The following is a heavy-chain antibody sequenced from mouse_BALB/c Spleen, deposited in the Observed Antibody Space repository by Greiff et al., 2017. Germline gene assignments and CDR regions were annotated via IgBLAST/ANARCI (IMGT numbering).Heavy chain of an antibody. CDR2: IYPGDGDT. J-gene: IGHJ3*01. CDR3: ASGAY. CDR1: GYTFTSYW. V-gene: IGHV1-87*01. Sequence: QVQLQQSGAELARPGASVKLSCKASGYTFTSYWMQWVKQRPGQGLEWIGAIYPGDGDTRYTQKFKGKATLTADKSSSTAYMQLSSLASEDSAVYYCASGAYWGQGTLVTVSA.